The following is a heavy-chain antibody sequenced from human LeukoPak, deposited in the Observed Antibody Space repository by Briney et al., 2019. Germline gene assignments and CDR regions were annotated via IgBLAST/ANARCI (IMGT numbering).Heavy chain of an antibody. CDR3: ARDYQTGDHDAFDI. D-gene: IGHD7-27*01. J-gene: IGHJ3*02. V-gene: IGHV4-61*02. CDR2: IYTSGST. Sequence: SETLSLTCAVSGGSISSGSYYWSWIRQPAGKGLEWIGRIYTSGSTNYNPSLKSRVTISVATSKNQFSLKLSSVTAAGTAVYYCARDYQTGDHDAFDIWGQGTMVTVSS. CDR1: GGSISSGSYY.